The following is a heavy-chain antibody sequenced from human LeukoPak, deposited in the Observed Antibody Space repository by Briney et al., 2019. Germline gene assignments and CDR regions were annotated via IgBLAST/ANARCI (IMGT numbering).Heavy chain of an antibody. CDR1: GFTFSSYS. Sequence: GGSLRLSCAASGFTFSSYSMNWVRQAPGKGLEWVGRIKSKTDGGTTDYAAPVKGRFTISRDDSKNTLYLQMNSLKTEDTAVYYCTPSYGDYVLNDYWGQGTLVTVSS. D-gene: IGHD4-17*01. J-gene: IGHJ4*02. V-gene: IGHV3-15*01. CDR3: TPSYGDYVLNDY. CDR2: IKSKTDGGTT.